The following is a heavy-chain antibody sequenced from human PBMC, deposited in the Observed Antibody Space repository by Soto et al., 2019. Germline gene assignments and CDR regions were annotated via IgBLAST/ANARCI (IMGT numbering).Heavy chain of an antibody. CDR3: ARGALLDWHNYFALDV. J-gene: IGHJ6*02. D-gene: IGHD3-9*01. CDR1: GDSFNNDG. CDR2: IIPHFGPA. V-gene: IGHV1-69*06. Sequence: QVQLVQSGAEVKKPGSSVKVSCKASGDSFNNDGVNWVRQAPGQGLEWVGGIIPHFGPAKYPQKFQGRATITADTPTNRVFMELHSLTSEDTAIYYCARGALLDWHNYFALDVWGQGTSVTVCS.